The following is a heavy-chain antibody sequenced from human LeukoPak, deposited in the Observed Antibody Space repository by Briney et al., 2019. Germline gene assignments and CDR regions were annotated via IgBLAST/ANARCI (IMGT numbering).Heavy chain of an antibody. D-gene: IGHD4-23*01. Sequence: GGSLRLSCAASGFTFSSYGMHWVRQAPGKGLEWVAVIWYDGSNKYYADSVKGRFTISRDNSKNTLYLQMNSLRAEDTAVYYCAREVTTVVTRYFDYWGQGTLVTVSS. CDR3: AREVTTVVTRYFDY. J-gene: IGHJ4*02. CDR2: IWYDGSNK. CDR1: GFTFSSYG. V-gene: IGHV3-33*01.